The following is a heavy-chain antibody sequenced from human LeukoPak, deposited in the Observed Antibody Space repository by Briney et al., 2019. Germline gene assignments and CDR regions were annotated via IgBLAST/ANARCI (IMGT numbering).Heavy chain of an antibody. CDR2: IYYSGST. Sequence: SETLSLTCTVSGGSISSYYWSWIRQPPGKGLEWIGYIYYSGSTNYNPSLKSRVTISVDTSKNQFSLKLSSVTAADTAVYYCARAYYYDSSGYSNYYYYGMDVWGQGTTVTVSS. V-gene: IGHV4-59*08. CDR1: GGSISSYY. J-gene: IGHJ6*02. D-gene: IGHD3-22*01. CDR3: ARAYYYDSSGYSNYYYYGMDV.